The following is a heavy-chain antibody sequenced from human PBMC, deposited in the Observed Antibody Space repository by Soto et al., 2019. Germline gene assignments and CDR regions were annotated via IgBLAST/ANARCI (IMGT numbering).Heavy chain of an antibody. CDR1: GYTFTGYY. J-gene: IGHJ4*02. Sequence: SVKVSCKASGYTFTGYYMHWVRQAPGQGLEWMGGINPNIGTANYAQKFQGRVTITADESTSTAYMELSSLRSEDTAVYYCARVGYSSGWYIDYWGQGTLVTVSS. D-gene: IGHD6-19*01. V-gene: IGHV1-69*13. CDR3: ARVGYSSGWYIDY. CDR2: INPNIGTA.